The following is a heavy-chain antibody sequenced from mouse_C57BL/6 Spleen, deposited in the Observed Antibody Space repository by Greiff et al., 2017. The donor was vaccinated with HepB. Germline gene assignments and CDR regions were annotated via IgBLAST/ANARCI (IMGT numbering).Heavy chain of an antibody. CDR1: GYTFTSYW. CDR2: INPSNGGT. V-gene: IGHV1-53*01. CDR3: ARLRITTVVAYYFDY. Sequence: QVQLQQPGTELVKPGASVKLSCKASGYTFTSYWMHWVKQRPGQGLEWIGNINPSNGGTNYNEKFKSKATLTVDKSSSTAYMQLSSLTSEDSAVYYCARLRITTVVAYYFDYWGQGTTLTVSS. D-gene: IGHD1-1*01. J-gene: IGHJ2*01.